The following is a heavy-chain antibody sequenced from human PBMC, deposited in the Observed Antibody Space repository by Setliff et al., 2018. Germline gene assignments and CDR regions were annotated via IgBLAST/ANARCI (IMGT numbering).Heavy chain of an antibody. Sequence: NPSETLSLTCTVSGGSLRNYYWSWIRQPPGKGLEWIGYIYYTGNTNYNSSLKSRVTISVDMSRNQVSLKLNSVTAADTAVYFCARDRSAYRYGLDVWGLGTTVTVSS. V-gene: IGHV4-59*01. CDR1: GGSLRNYY. J-gene: IGHJ6*02. D-gene: IGHD3-16*02. CDR3: ARDRSAYRYGLDV. CDR2: IYYTGNT.